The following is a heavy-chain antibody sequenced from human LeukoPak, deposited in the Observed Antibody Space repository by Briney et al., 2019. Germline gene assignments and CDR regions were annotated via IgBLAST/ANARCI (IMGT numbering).Heavy chain of an antibody. CDR2: VSGSGGST. CDR1: GFTFSSYA. D-gene: IGHD6-13*01. CDR3: AKEGSSWYPYYYYGMDV. Sequence: GGSLRLSCAASGFTFSSYAVSWVRQAPGKGLEWVSAVSGSGGSTYYADSVKGRFTISRDNSKNTLYLQMNSLRAEDTAVYYCAKEGSSWYPYYYYGMDVWGQGTTVTVSS. J-gene: IGHJ6*02. V-gene: IGHV3-23*01.